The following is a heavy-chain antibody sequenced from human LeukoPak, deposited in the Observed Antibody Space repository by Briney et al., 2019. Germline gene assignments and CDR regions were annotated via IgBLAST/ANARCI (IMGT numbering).Heavy chain of an antibody. V-gene: IGHV3-53*01. CDR2: IYSGGST. J-gene: IGHJ4*02. D-gene: IGHD3-10*01. CDR1: RFSATSTY. CDR3: ARAPGSGSYYSYDY. Sequence: GGSLRLSCAPPRFSATSTYMSRVRQAPGKGLEWVSVIYSGGSTYYADSVKGRFTISRDNSKNTLYLQMNSPRAEDTAVYYCARAPGSGSYYSYDYWGQGILVTVSS.